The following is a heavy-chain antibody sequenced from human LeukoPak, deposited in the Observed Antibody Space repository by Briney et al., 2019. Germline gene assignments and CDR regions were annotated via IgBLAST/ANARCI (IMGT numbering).Heavy chain of an antibody. D-gene: IGHD1-14*01. CDR1: GFTVITND. V-gene: IGHV3-53*01. CDR3: ARGVEPLAANTLAY. Sequence: PGGSLRLSWAASGFTVITNDMTWVRQAPGKGLEWVSVLYSDGNTKYADSVQGRFTISRDNSKNTLYLEMKSLSPDDTAVYYCARGVEPLAANTLAYWGQGTLVTVSS. CDR2: LYSDGNT. J-gene: IGHJ4*02.